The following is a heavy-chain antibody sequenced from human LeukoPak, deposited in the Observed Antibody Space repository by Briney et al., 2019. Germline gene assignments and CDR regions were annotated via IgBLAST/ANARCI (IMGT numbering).Heavy chain of an antibody. CDR1: GGSISSGSYY. CDR2: IYTSGST. J-gene: IGHJ3*02. D-gene: IGHD1-26*01. Sequence: SGTLSLTCTVSGGSISSGSYYWSWIRQPAGKGLEWIGRIYTSGSTNYNPSLKSRVTISVDTSKNQFSLKLSSVTAADTAVYYCARESSYVDIWGQGTMVTVSS. V-gene: IGHV4-61*02. CDR3: ARESSYVDI.